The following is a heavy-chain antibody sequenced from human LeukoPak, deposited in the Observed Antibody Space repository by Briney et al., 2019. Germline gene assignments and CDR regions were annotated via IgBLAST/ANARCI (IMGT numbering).Heavy chain of an antibody. CDR1: GYSFADCY. Sequence: ASVKVSCKASGYSFADCYMHWVRQAPGQGLEWMGWIKPNSGDTRSAQKFQGRVIMTRDTSTGTAYTELSSLRYDDTAVYYCARGVSFGLTMVRRGAFDIWGQGTMVTVSS. V-gene: IGHV1-2*02. CDR3: ARGVSFGLTMVRRGAFDI. CDR2: IKPNSGDT. D-gene: IGHD3-10*01. J-gene: IGHJ3*02.